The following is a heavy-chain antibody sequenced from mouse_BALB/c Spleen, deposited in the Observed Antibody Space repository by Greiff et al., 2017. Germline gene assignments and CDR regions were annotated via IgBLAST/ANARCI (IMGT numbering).Heavy chain of an antibody. Sequence: EVKLMESGPSLVKPSQTLSLTCSVTGDSITSGYWNWIRKFPGNKLEYMGYISYSGSTYYNPSLKSRISITRDTSKNQYYLQLNSVTTEDTATYYCAREDYGSIYDAMDYWGQGTSVTVSS. CDR1: GDSITSGY. J-gene: IGHJ4*01. CDR3: AREDYGSIYDAMDY. CDR2: ISYSGST. D-gene: IGHD1-1*01. V-gene: IGHV3-8*02.